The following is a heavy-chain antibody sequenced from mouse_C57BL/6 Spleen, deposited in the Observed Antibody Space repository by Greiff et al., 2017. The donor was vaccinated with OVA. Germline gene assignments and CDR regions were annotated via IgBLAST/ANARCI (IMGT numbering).Heavy chain of an antibody. J-gene: IGHJ3*01. CDR1: GYTFTSYW. V-gene: IGHV1-50*01. Sequence: QVQLQQSGAELVKPGASVKLSCKASGYTFTSYWMQWVKQRPGQGLEWIGEIDPSDSYTNYNQKFKGKATLTVDTSSSTAYMQLSSLTSEDSAVYYCARHGSSYCWFAYWGQGTLVTVSA. CDR3: ARHGSSYCWFAY. CDR2: IDPSDSYT. D-gene: IGHD1-1*01.